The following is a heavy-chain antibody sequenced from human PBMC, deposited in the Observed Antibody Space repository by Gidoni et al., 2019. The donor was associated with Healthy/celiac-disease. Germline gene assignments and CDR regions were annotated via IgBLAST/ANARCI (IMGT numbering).Heavy chain of an antibody. CDR1: GGSISGDNW. Sequence: QVQLQESVPGLVKPSGTLSLTCAVSGGSISGDNWWSWVRQPPGKGLEWIGEIYHSGSTNYNPSLTSRVTLSVDKSKNQFSLKLTSVTVADTAVYYCARLVVPATIGSYYYMDVWGKGTTVTVSS. J-gene: IGHJ6*03. CDR3: ARLVVPATIGSYYYMDV. V-gene: IGHV4-4*02. D-gene: IGHD2-2*01. CDR2: IYHSGST.